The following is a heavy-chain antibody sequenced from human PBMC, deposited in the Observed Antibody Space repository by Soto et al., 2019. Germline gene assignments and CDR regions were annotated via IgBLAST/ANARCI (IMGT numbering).Heavy chain of an antibody. CDR2: IWYDGNNR. V-gene: IGHV3-33*01. CDR1: GFTFTNYG. D-gene: IGHD6-19*01. CDR3: ARTEGRLSVTGRGYFDY. Sequence: GGSLRLSCAASGFTFTNYGMHWVRQAPGKGLEWVAIIWYDGNNRYYGDSVKGRFTISRDNSKNTLYLQMNSLRAEDTAVYYCARTEGRLSVTGRGYFDYWGQGTLVTVSS. J-gene: IGHJ4*02.